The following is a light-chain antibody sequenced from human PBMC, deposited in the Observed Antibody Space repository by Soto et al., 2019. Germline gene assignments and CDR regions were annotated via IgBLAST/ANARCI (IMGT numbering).Light chain of an antibody. CDR1: QSISSY. Sequence: DIQMTQSPSSLSASVGDRVTITCRASQSISSYLNWYQQKPVKAPKLLIYAASSLQSGVPSRFSGSGSGTDFTLTISSLKPEDFATYYCQQSYSTPQTFGQGTKVEIK. CDR2: AAS. J-gene: IGKJ1*01. CDR3: QQSYSTPQT. V-gene: IGKV1-39*01.